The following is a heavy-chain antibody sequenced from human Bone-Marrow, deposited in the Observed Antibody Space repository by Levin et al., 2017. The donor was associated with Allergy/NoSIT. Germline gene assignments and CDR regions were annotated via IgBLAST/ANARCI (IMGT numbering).Heavy chain of an antibody. CDR2: ISSSSTTI. CDR3: ARSSYYSSGWYKDY. V-gene: IGHV3-48*02. Sequence: LSLTCAASGFTFSSYSMNWVRQAPGKGLEWVSYISSSSTTIYDADSVKGRFTISRDNAKNSLYLQMNSLRDEDTAVYYCARSSYYSSGWYKDYWGQGTLVTVSS. J-gene: IGHJ4*02. CDR1: GFTFSSYS. D-gene: IGHD6-19*01.